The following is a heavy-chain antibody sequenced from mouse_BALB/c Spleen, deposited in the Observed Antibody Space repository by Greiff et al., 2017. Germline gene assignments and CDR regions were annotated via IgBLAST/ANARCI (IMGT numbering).Heavy chain of an antibody. D-gene: IGHD1-1*01. CDR2: INPSNGRT. V-gene: IGHV1S81*02. CDR3: ARCGYGISYGWFAY. Sequence: QVQLQQPGAELVKPGASVKLSCKASGYTFTSYWMHWVKQRPGQGLEWIGEINPSNGRTNYNEKFKSKATLTVDKSSSTAYMQLSSLTSEDSAVYDCARCGYGISYGWFAYWGQGTLVTVSA. CDR1: GYTFTSYW. J-gene: IGHJ3*01.